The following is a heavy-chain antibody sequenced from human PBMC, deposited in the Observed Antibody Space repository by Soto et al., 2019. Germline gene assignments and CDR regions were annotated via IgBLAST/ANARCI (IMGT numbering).Heavy chain of an antibody. J-gene: IGHJ5*02. D-gene: IGHD3-22*01. CDR1: GGTFSSYA. CDR2: IIPIFGTA. V-gene: IGHV1-69*01. Sequence: SVKVTCEASGGTFSSYASSWVRQAPGQWLEWMGGIIPIFGTANYAQKFQGRVTITADESTSTAYMELSSLRSEDTAVYYCARLNYYDSSGYVSWFDPWGQGTLVTVSS. CDR3: ARLNYYDSSGYVSWFDP.